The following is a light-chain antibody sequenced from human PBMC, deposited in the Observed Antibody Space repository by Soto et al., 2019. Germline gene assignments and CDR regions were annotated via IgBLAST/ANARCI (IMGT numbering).Light chain of an antibody. CDR1: ESVNDY. CDR3: QQRFTWPPVT. CDR2: DAS. J-gene: IGKJ3*01. V-gene: IGKV3-11*02. Sequence: EVVLTQSPATLSLSPGERATLFCRANESVNDYLAWYQQRPGQAPRLLIFDASNRAPGIPARFSASGSRRDLPLTISSLELEDVAGDSCQQRFTWPPVTVGPGTKVHF.